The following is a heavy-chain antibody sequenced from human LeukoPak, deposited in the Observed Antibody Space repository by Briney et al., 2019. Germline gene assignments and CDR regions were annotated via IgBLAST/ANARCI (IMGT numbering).Heavy chain of an antibody. Sequence: SETLSLTCTVSGGSISSGSYYWSWIRQPAGKGLEWIGRIYTSGSTNYNPSLKGRVTISVDTSKNQFSLKLSSVTAADTAVYYCARDKRPMGAFDIWGQGTMVTVSS. CDR1: GGSISSGSYY. J-gene: IGHJ3*02. CDR3: ARDKRPMGAFDI. V-gene: IGHV4-61*02. D-gene: IGHD3-16*01. CDR2: IYTSGST.